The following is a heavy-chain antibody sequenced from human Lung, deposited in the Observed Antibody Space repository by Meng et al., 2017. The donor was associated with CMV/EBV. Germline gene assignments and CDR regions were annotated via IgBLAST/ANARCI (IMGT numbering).Heavy chain of an antibody. Sequence: GGPLRLSCAVSGVTFSRYGMHWVRQAPGKGLEWVAFIRNDATNKFYADSVKGRFSISRDNSKNTLFLQMSPLRVEDTAVYYCVQTFGENLDYCEYWGQGTXVTVSS. CDR1: GVTFSRYG. V-gene: IGHV3-30*02. CDR2: IRNDATNK. D-gene: IGHD3-10*01. CDR3: VQTFGENLDYCEY. J-gene: IGHJ4*02.